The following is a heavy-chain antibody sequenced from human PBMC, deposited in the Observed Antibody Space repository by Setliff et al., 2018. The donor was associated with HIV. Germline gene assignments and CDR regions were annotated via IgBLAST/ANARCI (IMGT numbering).Heavy chain of an antibody. CDR1: GLSLSTSGMC. CDR2: IDWDDDK. CDR3: ARNQIFGVVNGLDY. D-gene: IGHD3-3*01. J-gene: IGHJ4*02. V-gene: IGHV2-70*11. Sequence: SGPTLVNPTQTLTLTCIFSGLSLSTSGMCVSWIRQPPGKALEWLARIDWDDDKYYNTSLKTRLTIYKDNSKNQVVLTMTNMDPLDTATYYCARNQIFGVVNGLDYWGQGTLVTVSS.